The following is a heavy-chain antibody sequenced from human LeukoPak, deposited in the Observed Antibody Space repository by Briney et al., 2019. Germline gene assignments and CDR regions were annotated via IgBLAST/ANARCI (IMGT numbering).Heavy chain of an antibody. CDR2: IYHSGST. D-gene: IGHD4-11*01. V-gene: IGHV4-30-2*01. J-gene: IGHJ4*02. CDR1: GGSISSGGYS. Sequence: PSETLSLTCAVSGGSISSGGYSWSWIRQPPGKGLEWIGYIYHSGSTYYNPSLKSRVTISVDRSKNQFSLKLSSVTAADTAVYYCARVVSNYYFDDWGQGTLVTVSS. CDR3: ARVVSNYYFDD.